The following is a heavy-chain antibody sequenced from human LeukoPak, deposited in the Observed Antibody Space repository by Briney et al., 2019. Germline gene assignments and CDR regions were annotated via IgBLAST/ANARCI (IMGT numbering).Heavy chain of an antibody. V-gene: IGHV3-23*01. CDR2: IRSNGRDT. D-gene: IGHD2-15*01. CDR1: GFTFSEYS. Sequence: PGGSLRLSCAASGFTFSEYSMSWVRQAPGKGLEWVSNIRSNGRDTYYTDSVKGRFTISRDNSKDTLYLEMNSLRAEYTAVYYCARGGYTSYFDPWGQGTLVTVSS. J-gene: IGHJ5*02. CDR3: ARGGYTSYFDP.